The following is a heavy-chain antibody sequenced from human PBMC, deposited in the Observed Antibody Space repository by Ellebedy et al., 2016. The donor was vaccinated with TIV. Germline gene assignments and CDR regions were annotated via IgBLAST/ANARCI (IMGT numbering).Heavy chain of an antibody. CDR3: AGGTGWLTTL. CDR1: GFSFEDHA. CDR2: LGYNSGTV. Sequence: GGSLRLSXVASGFSFEDHAMHWFRLAPGKGLEWVSGLGYNSGTVGYVDSVKGRFTISRDNTKNSLSLQMNSLRDEDTAVYYCAGGTGWLTTLWGQGTLVTVSS. D-gene: IGHD3-9*01. V-gene: IGHV3-9*01. J-gene: IGHJ1*01.